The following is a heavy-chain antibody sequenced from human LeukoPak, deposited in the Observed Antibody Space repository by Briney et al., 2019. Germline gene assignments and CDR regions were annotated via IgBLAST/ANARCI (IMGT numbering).Heavy chain of an antibody. J-gene: IGHJ4*02. CDR3: ARGAGLDY. CDR2: IHYSGST. CDR1: GGSISSYY. Sequence: SETLSLTCTVSGGSISSYYWSWTRQPPGKGLEWIGYIHYSGSTNYNPSLKSRVTISVDTSKNQFSLKLSSVTAADTAVYYCARGAGLDYWGQGTLVTVSS. V-gene: IGHV4-59*01.